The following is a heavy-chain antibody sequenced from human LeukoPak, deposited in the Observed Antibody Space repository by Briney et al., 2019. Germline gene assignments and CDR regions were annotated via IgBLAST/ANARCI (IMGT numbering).Heavy chain of an antibody. Sequence: GGSLRLSCEASGFTFSSYWMSWVRQAPGKGLECVSAISGSGGDSYYAASVKGRFTISRDNSKNTLYLQMNSLRVEDTAVYYCAKVSGRILIWPQPFGDGMDVWGQGTTVTVSS. CDR1: GFTFSSYW. CDR3: AKVSGRILIWPQPFGDGMDV. J-gene: IGHJ6*02. CDR2: ISGSGGDS. D-gene: IGHD3-10*01. V-gene: IGHV3-23*01.